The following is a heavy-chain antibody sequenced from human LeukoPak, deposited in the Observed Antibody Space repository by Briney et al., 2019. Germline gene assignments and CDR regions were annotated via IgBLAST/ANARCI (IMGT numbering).Heavy chain of an antibody. CDR3: ARMPTGYSSGWYVD. D-gene: IGHD6-19*01. CDR1: GGSFSGYY. V-gene: IGHV2-70*11. Sequence: TLSLTCAVYGGSFSGYYWSWIRQPPGKALEWLARIDWDDDKYYSTSLKTRLTISKDTSKNQVVLTMTNMDPVDTATYYCARMPTGYSSGWYVDWSQGTLVTVSS. CDR2: IDWDDDK. J-gene: IGHJ4*02.